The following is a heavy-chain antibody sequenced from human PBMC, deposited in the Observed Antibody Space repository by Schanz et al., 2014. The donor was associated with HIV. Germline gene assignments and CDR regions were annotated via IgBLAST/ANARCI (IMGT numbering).Heavy chain of an antibody. V-gene: IGHV4-34*01. Sequence: QVQLQQWGAGLLKPSETLSLTCAVYGGSFSGYYWTWIRQPPGKGLEWIGRINHSGSTNYNPSLKSRVTISVDTSSDQFSLKLSSVTAADTAVYYCARGQSRGYNWFDPWGQGTLVTVSS. CDR1: GGSFSGYY. D-gene: IGHD3-10*01. CDR2: INHSGST. CDR3: ARGQSRGYNWFDP. J-gene: IGHJ5*02.